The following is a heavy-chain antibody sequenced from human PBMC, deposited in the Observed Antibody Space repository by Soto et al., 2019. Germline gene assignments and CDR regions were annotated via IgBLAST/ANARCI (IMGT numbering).Heavy chain of an antibody. J-gene: IGHJ4*02. CDR3: ARDAEAFDY. V-gene: IGHV3-33*01. CDR2: IWYDGSNK. Sequence: GGSLRLSCAASGFTFSSYGMHWVRQAPGKGLERVAVIWYDGSNKYYADSVKGRFTISRDNSKNTLYLQMNSLRAEDTAVYYCARDAEAFDYWGQGTLVTVSS. CDR1: GFTFSSYG.